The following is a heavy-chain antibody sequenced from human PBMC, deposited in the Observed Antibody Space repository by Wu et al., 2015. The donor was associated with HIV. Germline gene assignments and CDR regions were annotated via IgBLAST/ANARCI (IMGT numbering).Heavy chain of an antibody. Sequence: QVQLVQSGAEVKKPGSSVKVSCKASGGTFSSYAISWVRQAPGQGLEWMGGIIPIFGTANYAQKFQGRVTITADESTSTAYMELSSLRSEDTAVYYCARGSTIFGVVIRNWFDPWGQGTLVTVSS. V-gene: IGHV1-69*12. CDR2: IIPIFGTA. D-gene: IGHD3-3*01. CDR3: ARGSTIFGVVIRNWFDP. CDR1: GGTFSSYA. J-gene: IGHJ5*02.